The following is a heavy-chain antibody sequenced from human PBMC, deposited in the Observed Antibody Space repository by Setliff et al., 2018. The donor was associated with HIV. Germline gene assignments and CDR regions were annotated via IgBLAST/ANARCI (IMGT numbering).Heavy chain of an antibody. CDR1: GFNFNTYW. J-gene: IGHJ6*04. V-gene: IGHV3-7*01. D-gene: IGHD3-22*01. Sequence: GGSLRLSCRASGFNFNTYWMSWVRQSPGKGLEFVANINRDGRETNHMDSVKGRFTISRDNAKKSLYLQMNSLRAEDTAVYYCARALDLRDNGVVYYDRGWMDVWGKGTTVTVSS. CDR3: ARALDLRDNGVVYYDRGWMDV. CDR2: INRDGRET.